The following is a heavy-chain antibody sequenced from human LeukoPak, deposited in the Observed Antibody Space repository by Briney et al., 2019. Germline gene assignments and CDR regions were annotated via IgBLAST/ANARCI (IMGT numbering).Heavy chain of an antibody. D-gene: IGHD3-10*01. CDR2: IKQDGNEK. V-gene: IGHV3-7*01. CDR1: GFTFSDYY. J-gene: IGHJ5*02. Sequence: AGGSLRLSCAASGFTFSDYYMSWVRQAPGKGLEWVANIKQDGNEKYYVDSVKGRFLISRDNTKNSLYLQMNSLRVEDTAVHYCARDRGVVGTLDPWGQGTLVTVSS. CDR3: ARDRGVVGTLDP.